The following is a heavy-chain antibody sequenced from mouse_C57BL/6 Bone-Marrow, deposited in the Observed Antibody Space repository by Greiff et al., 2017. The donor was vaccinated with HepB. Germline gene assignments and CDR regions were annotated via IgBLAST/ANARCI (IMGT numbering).Heavy chain of an antibody. V-gene: IGHV1-54*01. CDR2: INPGSGGT. CDR1: GYAFTNYL. J-gene: IGHJ4*01. D-gene: IGHD1-1*01. CDR3: ARGFTTVVATRDYYAMDY. Sequence: VQLVESGAELVRPGTSVKVSCKASGYAFTNYLIEWVKQRPGQGLEWIGVINPGSGGTNYNEKFKGKATLTADKSSSTAYMQLSSLTSEDSAVYFCARGFTTVVATRDYYAMDYWGQGTSVTVSS.